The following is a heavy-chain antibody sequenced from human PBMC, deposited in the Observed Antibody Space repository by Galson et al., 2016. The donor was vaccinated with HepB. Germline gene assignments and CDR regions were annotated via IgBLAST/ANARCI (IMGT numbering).Heavy chain of an antibody. CDR2: ISYDGSNK. CDR1: GFTFSSYA. CDR3: ARGGTPYDFWTTGAFDI. D-gene: IGHD3-3*01. J-gene: IGHJ3*02. V-gene: IGHV3-30-3*01. Sequence: SLRLSCAASGFTFSSYAMHWVRQAPGKGLEWVALISYDGSNKYYADSVKGRFTLSRDNSKNTLYLQMNSLRAEDTAVYYCARGGTPYDFWTTGAFDIWGQVTMVTVSS.